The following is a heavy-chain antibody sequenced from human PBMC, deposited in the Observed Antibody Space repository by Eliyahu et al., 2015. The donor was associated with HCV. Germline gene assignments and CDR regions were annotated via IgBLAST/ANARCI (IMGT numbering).Heavy chain of an antibody. J-gene: IGHJ5*02. CDR3: ARHPMYSSSSGPWEFPNWFDP. CDR2: IYPGDSDT. Sequence: EVQLVQSGAEVKKPGESLKISCKGSGYSFTSYWIGWVRQMPGKGLEWMGIIYPGDSDTRYSPSFQGQVTISADKSISTAYLQWSSLKASDTAMYYCARHPMYSSSSGPWEFPNWFDPWGQGTLVTVSS. D-gene: IGHD6-6*01. CDR1: GYSFTSYW. V-gene: IGHV5-51*01.